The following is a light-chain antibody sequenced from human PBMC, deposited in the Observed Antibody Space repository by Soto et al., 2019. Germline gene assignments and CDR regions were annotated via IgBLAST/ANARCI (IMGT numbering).Light chain of an antibody. V-gene: IGKV3-11*01. CDR3: QQRSSWPTT. J-gene: IGKJ4*01. CDR2: DAS. CDR1: QSVSSY. Sequence: EIVLTQSPATLSLSPGERATLSCRASQSVSSYLACYQQQPGQAPRLLIYDASNRATAIPARLSGSGSGTDFTITISSLVPEDFAVYYCQQRSSWPTTFGGGTKVEIK.